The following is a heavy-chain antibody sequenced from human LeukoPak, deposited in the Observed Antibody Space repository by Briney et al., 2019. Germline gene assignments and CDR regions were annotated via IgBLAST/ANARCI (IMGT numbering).Heavy chain of an antibody. J-gene: IGHJ6*04. CDR1: GFTFSSYG. CDR3: AELGITMIGGV. V-gene: IGHV3-30*18. Sequence: GGSLRLSCAASGFTFSSYGMHWVRQAPGKGLEWVAVISYDGSNKYYADSVKGRFTISRDNSKNTLYLQMNSLRAEDTAVYYCAELGITMIGGVWGKGTTITISS. D-gene: IGHD3-10*02. CDR2: ISYDGSNK.